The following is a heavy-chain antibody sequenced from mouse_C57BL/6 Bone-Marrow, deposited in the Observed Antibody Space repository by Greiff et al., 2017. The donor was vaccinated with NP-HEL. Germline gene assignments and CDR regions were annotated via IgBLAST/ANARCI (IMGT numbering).Heavy chain of an antibody. J-gene: IGHJ4*01. V-gene: IGHV2-5*01. CDR3: AKNPPNRDEAMDY. CDR2: IWRGGST. CDR1: GFSLTSYG. D-gene: IGHD4-1*01. Sequence: VKLQESGPGLVQPSQSLSITCTVSGFSLTSYGVHWVRQSPGKGLEWLGVIWRGGSTDYNAAFMSRLSITKDNSTSQVFFKMNSLQADDTAIYDCAKNPPNRDEAMDYWGQGTSVTVSS.